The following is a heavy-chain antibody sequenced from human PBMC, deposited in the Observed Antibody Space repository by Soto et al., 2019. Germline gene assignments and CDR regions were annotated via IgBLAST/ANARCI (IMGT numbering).Heavy chain of an antibody. Sequence: EVQLVESGGGLVEPGGSLRLSCAASGFTFSYYWMHWVRQTPEKGLVWVARIYSDGSATTYADSVKGRFTISRDNSKNTLYLQMNSLRADDTAVYYCARGNYGGFDYSGQGTLVTVSS. CDR3: ARGNYGGFDY. J-gene: IGHJ4*02. V-gene: IGHV3-74*03. D-gene: IGHD4-17*01. CDR2: IYSDGSAT. CDR1: GFTFSYYW.